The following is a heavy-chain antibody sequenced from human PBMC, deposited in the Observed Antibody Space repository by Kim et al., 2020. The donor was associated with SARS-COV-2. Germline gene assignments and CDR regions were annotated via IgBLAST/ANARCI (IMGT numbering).Heavy chain of an antibody. V-gene: IGHV1-18*01. CDR2: ISVYNGNT. CDR1: GYTFTSYA. CDR3: AEGRWCGGLVY. D-gene: IGHD3-10*01. J-gene: IGHJ4*02. Sequence: ASVKVSCKASGYTFTSYAISWVRQAPGQGLEWMGWISVYNGNTNYAQKLQGRVTMTTDTSTSTAYMELRSLRSDDTAVYYCAEGRWCGGLVYWGQGTLVTVSS.